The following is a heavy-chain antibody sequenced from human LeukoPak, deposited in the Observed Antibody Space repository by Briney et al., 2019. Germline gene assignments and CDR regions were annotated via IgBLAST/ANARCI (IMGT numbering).Heavy chain of an antibody. D-gene: IGHD3-22*01. J-gene: IGHJ4*02. CDR1: GGSISSYY. CDR3: AGVYYYDSSGYYY. CDR2: IYYSGST. Sequence: SETLSLTCTVSGGSISSYYWSWIRQPPGKGLEWIGYIYYSGSTNYNPSLKSRVTISVDTSKNQFSLKLSSVTAADTAVYYCAGVYYYDSSGYYYWGQETLVTVSS. V-gene: IGHV4-59*01.